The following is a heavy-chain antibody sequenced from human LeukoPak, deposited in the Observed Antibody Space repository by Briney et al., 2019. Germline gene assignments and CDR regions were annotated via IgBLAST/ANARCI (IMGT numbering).Heavy chain of an antibody. CDR2: ISDSGDNT. Sequence: GASVKVSCKASGGTFSSYAMSWVRQAPGKGLEWVSTISDSGDNTYYADSVKGRFTISRDNSKNTLYLQMNSLRAEDTAVYYCAKANSITIFGVISPVDYWGQGTLVTVSS. CDR3: AKANSITIFGVISPVDY. J-gene: IGHJ4*02. V-gene: IGHV3-23*01. D-gene: IGHD3-3*01. CDR1: GGTFSSYA.